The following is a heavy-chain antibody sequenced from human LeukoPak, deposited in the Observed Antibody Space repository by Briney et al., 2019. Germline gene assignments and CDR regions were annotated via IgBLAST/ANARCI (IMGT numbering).Heavy chain of an antibody. CDR3: VRLLWFGEGDY. D-gene: IGHD3-10*01. J-gene: IGHJ4*02. CDR1: GGSISSYY. Sequence: TSETLSLTCTVSGGSISSYYWSWIRQPAGKGLEWIGRIYTSGSTYYNPSLKSRVTISVDTSKNQFSLKLSSVTAADTAVYYCVRLLWFGEGDYWGQGTLVTVSS. V-gene: IGHV4-4*07. CDR2: IYTSGST.